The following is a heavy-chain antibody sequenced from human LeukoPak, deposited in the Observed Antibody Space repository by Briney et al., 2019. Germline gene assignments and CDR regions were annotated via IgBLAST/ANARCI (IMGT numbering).Heavy chain of an antibody. J-gene: IGHJ3*02. CDR3: ARARYVNSFYAFDI. CDR1: GGSISSYF. D-gene: IGHD3-9*01. V-gene: IGHV4-59*01. CDR2: IYYTGSA. Sequence: SETLSLTCTVSGGSISSYFWNWIRQPPGKGPEWIGYIYYTGSANYNPSLSSRVTISVDTSMNQFSLRLSSVTAADTAMYYCARARYVNSFYAFDIWGQGTLVTVSS.